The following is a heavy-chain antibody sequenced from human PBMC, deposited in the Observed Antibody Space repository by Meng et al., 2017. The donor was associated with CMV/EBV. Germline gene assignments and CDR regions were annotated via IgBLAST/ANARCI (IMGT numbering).Heavy chain of an antibody. V-gene: IGHV3-48*04. CDR1: GFTFSSYS. D-gene: IGHD3-10*01. CDR3: AREGIGYYGSGSYYFDY. CDR2: ISSSSSTI. Sequence: GESLKISCAASGFTFSSYSMNWVRQAPGKGLEWVSYISSSSSTIYCADSVKGRFTISRDNAKNSLYLQMNSLRAEDTAVYYCAREGIGYYGSGSYYFDYWGQGTLVTVSS. J-gene: IGHJ4*02.